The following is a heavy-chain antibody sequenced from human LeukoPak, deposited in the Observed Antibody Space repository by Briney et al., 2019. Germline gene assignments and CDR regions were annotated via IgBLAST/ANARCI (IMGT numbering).Heavy chain of an antibody. V-gene: IGHV3-30*02. J-gene: IGHJ6*03. D-gene: IGHD6-19*01. CDR1: GFTVSSNY. CDR3: AKVGGIAVGYYMDV. CDR2: IRYDGSDK. Sequence: GGSLRLSCAASGFTVSSNYMSWVRQAPGKGLEWVAFIRYDGSDKFYADFVQGRFTISRDNSNKTVYLQMNSLRSEDTAVYYCAKVGGIAVGYYMDVWGKGTTVTVSS.